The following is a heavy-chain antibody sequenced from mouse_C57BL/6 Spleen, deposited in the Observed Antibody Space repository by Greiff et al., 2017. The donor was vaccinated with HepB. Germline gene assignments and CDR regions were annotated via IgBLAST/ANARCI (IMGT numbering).Heavy chain of an antibody. J-gene: IGHJ4*01. Sequence: QVQLKQSGAELARPGASVKLSCKASGYTFTSYGISWVKQRTGQGLEWIGEIYPRSGNTYYNEKFKGKATLTADKSSSTAYMELRSLTSEDSAVYFCASPPYGNYVLYAMDYWGQGTSVTVSS. CDR1: GYTFTSYG. D-gene: IGHD2-1*01. CDR3: ASPPYGNYVLYAMDY. V-gene: IGHV1-81*01. CDR2: IYPRSGNT.